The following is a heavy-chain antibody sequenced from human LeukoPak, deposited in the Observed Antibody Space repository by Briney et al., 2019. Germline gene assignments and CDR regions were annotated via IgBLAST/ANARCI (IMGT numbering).Heavy chain of an antibody. D-gene: IGHD3-22*01. V-gene: IGHV1-69*13. CDR1: GGTFISYA. CDR3: ATGPLWRYYDSSGYPDY. Sequence: SVKVSCKASGGTFISYAISWVRQAPGQGLEWMGGIIPIFGTANYAQKFQGRVTITADESTSTAYMELSSLRSEDTAVYYCATGPLWRYYDSSGYPDYWGQGTLVTVSS. CDR2: IIPIFGTA. J-gene: IGHJ4*02.